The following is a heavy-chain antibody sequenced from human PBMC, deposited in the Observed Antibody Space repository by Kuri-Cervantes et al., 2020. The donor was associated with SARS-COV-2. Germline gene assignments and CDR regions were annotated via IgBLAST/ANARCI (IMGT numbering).Heavy chain of an antibody. D-gene: IGHD1-14*01. CDR3: ARVNRNSWFDP. V-gene: IGHV4-38-2*02. Sequence: SETLSLTCTVSGYSISSGYYWGWIRQPPGKGLEWIGEINHSGSTNYNPSLKSRVTISVDTSKNQFSLKLSSVTAADTAVYYCARVNRNSWFDPWGQGTLVTSPQ. CDR2: INHSGST. J-gene: IGHJ5*02. CDR1: GYSISSGYY.